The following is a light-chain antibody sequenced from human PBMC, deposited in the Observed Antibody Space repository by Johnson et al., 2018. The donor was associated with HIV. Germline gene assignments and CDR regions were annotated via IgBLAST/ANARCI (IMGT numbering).Light chain of an antibody. V-gene: IGLV1-51*01. Sequence: QSVLTQPPSVSAAPGQKVTISCSGSSSNIGNNYVSWYQHLPGTAPKLLIYDNHKRPSGIPDRFSGSKSGASATLGITGLQTGEEADYYCGTWDSSLGVYAFGTGTKVTFL. CDR2: DNH. CDR3: GTWDSSLGVYA. CDR1: SSNIGNNY. J-gene: IGLJ1*01.